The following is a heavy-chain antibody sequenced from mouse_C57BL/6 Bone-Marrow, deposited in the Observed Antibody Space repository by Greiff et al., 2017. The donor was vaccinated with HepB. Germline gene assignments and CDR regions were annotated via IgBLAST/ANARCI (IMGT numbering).Heavy chain of an antibody. Sequence: EVKLVESVAELVRPGASVKLSCTASGFNIKNTYMHWVKQRPEQGLEWIGRIDPANGNTKYAPKFQGKATIPADTSSNTAYLQLSSLTSEDTAIYYCARWGYGNSFFYYAMDYWGQGTSVTVSS. CDR1: GFNIKNTY. CDR2: IDPANGNT. D-gene: IGHD2-1*01. CDR3: ARWGYGNSFFYYAMDY. V-gene: IGHV14-3*01. J-gene: IGHJ4*01.